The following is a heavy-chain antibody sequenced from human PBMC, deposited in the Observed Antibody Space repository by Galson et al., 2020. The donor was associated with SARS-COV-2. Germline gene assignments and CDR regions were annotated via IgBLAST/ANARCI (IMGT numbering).Heavy chain of an antibody. Sequence: SGPTLVKPTQTLTLTCTFSGFSLRSNGEGVGWVRQPPGKALEWLALIYWDDDKRYRPSLKRRLSINKDTAKNQVVLTMTNMDPVDTATYFCAHIRSDRLTFDDWGQGTLVTVSS. CDR2: IYWDDDK. CDR1: GFSLRSNGEG. D-gene: IGHD2-21*02. J-gene: IGHJ4*02. V-gene: IGHV2-5*02. CDR3: AHIRSDRLTFDD.